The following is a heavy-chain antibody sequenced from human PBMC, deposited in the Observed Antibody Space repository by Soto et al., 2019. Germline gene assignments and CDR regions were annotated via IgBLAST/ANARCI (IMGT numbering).Heavy chain of an antibody. CDR1: GFTFSSYT. Sequence: GGSLRLSCAASGFTFSSYTMNWVRQAPGKGLEWVSAINGNGGSTYYADSVKGRFTISRDNSKNTLYLQMNSLRAEDTAVYYCAKVFGQRYSGYSYWGQGTLVTVSS. V-gene: IGHV3-23*01. J-gene: IGHJ4*02. D-gene: IGHD5-12*01. CDR3: AKVFGQRYSGYSY. CDR2: INGNGGST.